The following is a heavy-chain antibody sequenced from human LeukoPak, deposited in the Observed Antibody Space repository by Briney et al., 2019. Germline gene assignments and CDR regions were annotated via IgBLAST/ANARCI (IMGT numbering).Heavy chain of an antibody. CDR3: ARGSSLMDV. CDR2: IWFDGSNK. CDR1: RFTFSSYG. J-gene: IGHJ6*02. Sequence: GRSLRLSCAASRFTFSSYGMHWVRQAPGKGLEWVAIIWFDGSNKYYADSVKGRFTISRDNSKNTLYLQMNSLRAEDTAVYHCARGSSLMDVWGQGTTVTVSS. D-gene: IGHD6-6*01. V-gene: IGHV3-33*01.